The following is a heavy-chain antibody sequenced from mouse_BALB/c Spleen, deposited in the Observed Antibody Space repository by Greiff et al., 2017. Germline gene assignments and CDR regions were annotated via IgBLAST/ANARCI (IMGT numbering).Heavy chain of an antibody. D-gene: IGHD2-10*01. CDR2: ISTYYGDA. CDR3: ARTYYGNYVGFYAMDY. V-gene: IGHV1S137*01. J-gene: IGHJ4*01. CDR1: GYTFTDYA. Sequence: VKLQESGAELVRPGVSVKISCKGSGYTFTDYAMHWVKQSHAKSLEWIGVISTYYGDASYNQKFKGKATMTVDKSSSTAYMELARLTSEDSAIYYCARTYYGNYVGFYAMDYWGQGTSVTVSS.